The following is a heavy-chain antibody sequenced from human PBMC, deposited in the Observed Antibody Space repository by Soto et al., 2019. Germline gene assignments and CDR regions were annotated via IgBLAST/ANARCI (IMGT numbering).Heavy chain of an antibody. CDR1: GFTFSTYA. CDR2: ISDSDGST. Sequence: EVQLLESGGGLVQPGGSLTLSCAASGFTFSTYAMTWVRQAPGKGLEWVSTISDSDGSTYYADSMKGRFTISRDNSKNTVYLQMNSLRAEDTAVYYCAKEVEGGWYYFDYWGQGTLVTVSS. D-gene: IGHD2-15*01. CDR3: AKEVEGGWYYFDY. V-gene: IGHV3-23*01. J-gene: IGHJ4*02.